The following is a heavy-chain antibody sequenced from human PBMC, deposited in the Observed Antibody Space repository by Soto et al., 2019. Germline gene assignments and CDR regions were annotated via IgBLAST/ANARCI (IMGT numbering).Heavy chain of an antibody. Sequence: SETLSLTCAVSGGSISSGGHSWSWIRQPPGKGLEWIGYISHSGSTYYNPSLKSRVTISVDRSKNQYSLKLSSVTAADTAVYYCARGGLLPDYWGQGTLVTVSS. CDR1: GGSISSGGHS. D-gene: IGHD2-21*01. CDR3: ARGGLLPDY. J-gene: IGHJ4*02. V-gene: IGHV4-30-2*01. CDR2: ISHSGST.